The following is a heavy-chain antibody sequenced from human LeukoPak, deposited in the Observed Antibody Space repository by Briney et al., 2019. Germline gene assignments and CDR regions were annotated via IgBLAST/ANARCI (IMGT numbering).Heavy chain of an antibody. J-gene: IGHJ3*02. Sequence: SETLSLTCTVSGGSISSYYWSWIRQPPGKGLEWIGYIYYSGSTKYNPSLKSRVTISVDTSKNQFSLKFSSVTAADTAVYYCARAPPNWEDAFDIWGQGTMVTVSS. CDR1: GGSISSYY. V-gene: IGHV4-59*01. D-gene: IGHD7-27*01. CDR2: IYYSGST. CDR3: ARAPPNWEDAFDI.